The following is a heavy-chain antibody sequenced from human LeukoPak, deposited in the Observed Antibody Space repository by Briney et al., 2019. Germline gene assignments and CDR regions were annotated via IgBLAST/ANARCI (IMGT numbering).Heavy chain of an antibody. CDR1: GFTFSSYA. D-gene: IGHD6-13*01. V-gene: IGHV3-23*01. CDR2: ISGSGGST. CDR3: AKDSSSSWQYYFDY. Sequence: GGSLRLSCAASGFTFSSYAMSWVRQAPGKGLEWVSAISGSGGSTYYADSVKGRFTISRDNSKNTLYLQMNSPRAEDTAVYYCAKDSSSSWQYYFDYWGQGTLVTVSS. J-gene: IGHJ4*02.